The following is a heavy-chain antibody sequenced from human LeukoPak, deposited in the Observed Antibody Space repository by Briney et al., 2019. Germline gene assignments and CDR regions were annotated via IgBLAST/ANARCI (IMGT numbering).Heavy chain of an antibody. CDR3: ARYPTDYYYYYMDV. CDR2: IIPILGIA. J-gene: IGHJ6*03. CDR1: GGTFSSYA. V-gene: IGHV1-69*04. Sequence: ASVKVSCKASGGTFSSYAISWVRQAPGQGLEWMGRIIPILGIANYAQKFQGRVTITADKSTSTAYMELSSLRSEDTAVYYCARYPTDYYYYYMDVWGKGTTVTVSS.